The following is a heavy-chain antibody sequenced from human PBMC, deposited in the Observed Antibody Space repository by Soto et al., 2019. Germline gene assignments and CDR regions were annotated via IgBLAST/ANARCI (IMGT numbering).Heavy chain of an antibody. D-gene: IGHD3-10*01. CDR2: IYWDDEK. CDR1: GFSLSTSGVG. J-gene: IGHJ4*02. V-gene: IGHV2-5*02. CDR3: ALRAYFDSGKHFDS. Sequence: QITLKESGPTLVKPTQTLTLTCTFSGFSLSTSGVGVGWIRQPPGKALEWLAIIYWDDEKRYSPSLKTRLTVTKDTPTTQVVLTMTNVDPVDTATYYCALRAYFDSGKHFDSWGQGTLVSVSS.